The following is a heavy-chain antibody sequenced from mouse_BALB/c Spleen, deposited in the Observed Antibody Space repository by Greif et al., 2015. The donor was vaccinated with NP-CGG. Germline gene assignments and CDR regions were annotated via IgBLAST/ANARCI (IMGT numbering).Heavy chain of an antibody. CDR3: ARLFDY. CDR2: ISSGSSTI. V-gene: IGHV5-17*02. Sequence: EVMLVESGGGLVQPGGSRKLSCAASGITFSSFGMHWVRQAPERGLEWVAYISSGSSTIYYADTVKGRFTISRDNPKNTLFLQMTSLRSEDTAMYYCARLFDYWGQGTTLTVSS. CDR1: GITFSSFG. J-gene: IGHJ2*01.